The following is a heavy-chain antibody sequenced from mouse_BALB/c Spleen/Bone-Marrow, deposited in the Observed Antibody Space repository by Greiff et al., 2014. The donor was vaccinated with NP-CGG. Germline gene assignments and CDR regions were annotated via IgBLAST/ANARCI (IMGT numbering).Heavy chain of an antibody. D-gene: IGHD2-14*01. J-gene: IGHJ4*01. Sequence: EVQLEESGGGLVQPGGSMKLCCVASGFTFSSSWMSWVRQSPEKGLEWVGEIRLKSDNYETQYAESVKGRLTNSRDDSKSCLVLQMTSLRTEDTGTYNWRASTMAMEYWGQGTSVTVSA. V-gene: IGHV6-3*01. CDR2: IRLKSDNYET. CDR3: RASTMAMEY. CDR1: GFTFSSSW.